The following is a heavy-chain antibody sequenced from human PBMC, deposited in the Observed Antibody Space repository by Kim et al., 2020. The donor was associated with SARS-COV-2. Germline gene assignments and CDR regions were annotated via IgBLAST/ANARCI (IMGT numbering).Heavy chain of an antibody. J-gene: IGHJ4*02. V-gene: IGHV1-24*01. CDR3: ATWGRGYSYGFDY. D-gene: IGHD5-18*01. Sequence: YPQKFQGRVTMTENTSTDTAYMELSSLRSEDTAVYYCATWGRGYSYGFDYWGQGTLVTVSS.